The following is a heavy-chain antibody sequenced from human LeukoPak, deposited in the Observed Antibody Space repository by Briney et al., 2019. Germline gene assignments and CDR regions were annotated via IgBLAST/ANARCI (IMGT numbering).Heavy chain of an antibody. CDR1: GFTFSSYS. Sequence: PGRSLRLSCAASGFTFSSYSMNWVRQAPGKGLEWVSSISSSSSYIYYADSVKGRFTISRDNAKNSLYLQMNSLRAEDTAVYYCARATGSGWYLNAFDIWGQGTMVTVSS. J-gene: IGHJ3*02. CDR3: ARATGSGWYLNAFDI. CDR2: ISSSSSYI. D-gene: IGHD6-19*01. V-gene: IGHV3-21*01.